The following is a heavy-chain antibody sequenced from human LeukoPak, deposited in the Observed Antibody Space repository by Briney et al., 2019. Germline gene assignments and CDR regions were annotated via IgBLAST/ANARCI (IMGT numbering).Heavy chain of an antibody. J-gene: IGHJ4*02. CDR1: GYTFTGYY. CDR3: ARGQLWFGELWFDY. D-gene: IGHD3-10*01. Sequence: GASVKVSCKASGYTFTGYYMHWVRQAPGQGLEWMGWINPNSGGTNYAQKFQGRVTMTRDTSISTAYMELSRLRSDDTAVYYCARGQLWFGELWFDYWGQGTLVTVSS. CDR2: INPNSGGT. V-gene: IGHV1-2*02.